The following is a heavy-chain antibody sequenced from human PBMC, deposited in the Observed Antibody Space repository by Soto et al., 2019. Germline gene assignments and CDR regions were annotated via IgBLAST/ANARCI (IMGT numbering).Heavy chain of an antibody. V-gene: IGHV3-7*05. Sequence: GGSLRLSCAASGFTFTTHWMSWVRQAPGKGLEWVANIKQDGSEKYYVDSVKGRFTISRDNAKNLLYLQMNSLRAADTAVYFCASALAGTSGYWGQGTLVTVSS. CDR1: GFTFTTHW. J-gene: IGHJ4*02. CDR3: ASALAGTSGY. D-gene: IGHD3-10*01. CDR2: IKQDGSEK.